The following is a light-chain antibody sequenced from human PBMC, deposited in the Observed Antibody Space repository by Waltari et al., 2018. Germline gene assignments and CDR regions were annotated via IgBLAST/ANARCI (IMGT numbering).Light chain of an antibody. V-gene: IGLV2-11*01. CDR1: STNIGGYNY. CDR3: CSYAGTSP. Sequence: QSALTQPRSVSGSPGQSVTISCTGASTNIGGYNYVSWYQQHPGKAPKLIIYDVTKRPSGVPDRCSGSKSGDTASLTISGLQAEDEADYYCCSYAGTSPFGTGTKVTVL. J-gene: IGLJ1*01. CDR2: DVT.